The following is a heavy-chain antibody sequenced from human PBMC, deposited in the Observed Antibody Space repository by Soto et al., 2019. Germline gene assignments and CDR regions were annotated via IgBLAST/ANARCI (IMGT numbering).Heavy chain of an antibody. V-gene: IGHV3-53*01. J-gene: IGHJ3*01. Sequence: DVQLVESGGGLIQPGESLRLSCAAFGLTISGKKYVAWVRQAPGKGLEWVSGLYDVDGSFYADSVRGRFTTSSDSSKTTVYLQMKDLRPDYTAGYYCATLHEREPAYDVRGQGTTVTVSS. CDR2: LYDVDGS. D-gene: IGHD1-1*01. CDR3: ATLHEREPAYDV. CDR1: GLTISGKKY.